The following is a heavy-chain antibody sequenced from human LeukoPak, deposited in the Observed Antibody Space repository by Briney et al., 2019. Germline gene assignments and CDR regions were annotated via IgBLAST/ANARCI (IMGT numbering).Heavy chain of an antibody. J-gene: IGHJ4*02. Sequence: KASETLSLTCTVSGGSISSYYWSWIRQPPGEGLEWIGYIYYSGSTNYNPSLKSRVTISVDTSKNQFSLKLTSVTAADTAVYYCARVPGGPSKNLPVWYFDYWGQGTLVTVSS. CDR2: IYYSGST. V-gene: IGHV4-59*01. CDR1: GGSISSYY. CDR3: ARVPGGPSKNLPVWYFDY. D-gene: IGHD3-16*01.